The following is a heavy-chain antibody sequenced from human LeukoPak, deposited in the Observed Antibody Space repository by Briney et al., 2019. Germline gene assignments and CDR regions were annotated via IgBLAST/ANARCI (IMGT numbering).Heavy chain of an antibody. CDR2: IYYSGST. CDR1: GGSISSSSYY. V-gene: IGHV4-39*01. J-gene: IGHJ4*02. D-gene: IGHD3-10*01. Sequence: SETLSLTCTVSGGSISSSSYYWGWIRQPPGKGLEWIGSIYYSGSTYYNPSLKSRVTISVDTSKNQFSLKLSSVTAADTAVYYCARLPRKHDYYGSGSYPYYFDYWGQGTPVTVSS. CDR3: ARLPRKHDYYGSGSYPYYFDY.